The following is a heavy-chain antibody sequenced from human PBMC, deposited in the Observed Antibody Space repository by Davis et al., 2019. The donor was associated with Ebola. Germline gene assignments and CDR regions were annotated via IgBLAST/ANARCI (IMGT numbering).Heavy chain of an antibody. D-gene: IGHD3-9*01. CDR1: GGSISSSSYY. V-gene: IGHV4-39*07. CDR3: ARGLLRYFDWSWFDY. J-gene: IGHJ4*02. Sequence: PSETLSLTCTVSGGSISSSSYYWGWIRQPPGKGLEWIGSIYYSGSTNYNPSLKSRVTISVDTSKNQFSLKLSSVTAADTAVYYCARGLLRYFDWSWFDYWGQGTLVTVSS. CDR2: IYYSGST.